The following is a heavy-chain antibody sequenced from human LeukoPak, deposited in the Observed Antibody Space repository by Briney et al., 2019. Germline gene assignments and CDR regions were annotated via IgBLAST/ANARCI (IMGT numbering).Heavy chain of an antibody. CDR2: ISSSGSII. V-gene: IGHV3-48*03. J-gene: IGHJ4*02. CDR3: ARRSYYDILTGYYTHGGFDY. CDR1: GFTFSSYE. Sequence: PGGSLRLSCAASGFTFSSYEMNWVRQAPGKGLEWVSYISSSGSIIYYADSVKGRFTISRDNAKNSLYLQMNSLRAEDTAVYHCARRSYYDILTGYYTHGGFDYWGQGALVTVSS. D-gene: IGHD3-9*01.